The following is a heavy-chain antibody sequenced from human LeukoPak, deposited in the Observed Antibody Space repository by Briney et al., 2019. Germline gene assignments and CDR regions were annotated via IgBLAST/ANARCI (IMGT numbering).Heavy chain of an antibody. Sequence: GGSLRLSCAASGFTFSSYGMHWVRQAPGKGLEWVAFIRYDGSNKYYADSVKGRFTISRDNSKNTLYLQMNSLGAEDTAVYYCAKGRGRQLWSWVFDYWGQGTLVTVSS. CDR2: IRYDGSNK. V-gene: IGHV3-30*02. J-gene: IGHJ4*02. CDR3: AKGRGRQLWSWVFDY. D-gene: IGHD5-18*01. CDR1: GFTFSSYG.